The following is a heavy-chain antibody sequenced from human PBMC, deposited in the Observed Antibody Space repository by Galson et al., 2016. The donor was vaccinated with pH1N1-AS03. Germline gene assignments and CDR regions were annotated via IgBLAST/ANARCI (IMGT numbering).Heavy chain of an antibody. J-gene: IGHJ4*02. D-gene: IGHD1-20*01. CDR2: ISGSSSYI. Sequence: SLRLSCAASGFTFSHYSMSWVRQAPGKGLEWVSSISGSSSYIYYADSVKGRFTISRYNAKNSLFLQMNSLRPEDTAVYYCASDHNWNGYWRQGTLVTVSS. V-gene: IGHV3-21*04. CDR3: ASDHNWNGY. CDR1: GFTFSHYS.